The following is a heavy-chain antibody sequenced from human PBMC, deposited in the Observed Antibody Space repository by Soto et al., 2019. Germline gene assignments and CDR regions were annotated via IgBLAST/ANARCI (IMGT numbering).Heavy chain of an antibody. D-gene: IGHD3-16*02. CDR2: ISYDGSKQ. CDR3: AKALGELSPESYDH. CDR1: GVTFSSYG. Sequence: QVQLVESGGXVVQPGRSLRLSCAASGVTFSSYGMHWVRQAPXXGLEWVAIISYDGSKQYYADSVKGRLTISRDNSKNTLYLQMNRLRAEDTAVYYCAKALGELSPESYDHWGQGVRVTVSS. J-gene: IGHJ4*02. V-gene: IGHV3-30*18.